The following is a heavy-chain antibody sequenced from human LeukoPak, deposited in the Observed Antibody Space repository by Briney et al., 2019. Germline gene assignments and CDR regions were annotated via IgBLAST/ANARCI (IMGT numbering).Heavy chain of an antibody. Sequence: GASVKVSCKASGYTFTSYAMNWVRQAPGQGLEWMGWINTNTGNPTYAQGFTGRFVFSSDTSVNTAYLQISSLKAEDTAIYYCARDWSGYGRFDYWGQGTLVTVSS. V-gene: IGHV7-4-1*02. J-gene: IGHJ4*02. D-gene: IGHD6-25*01. CDR1: GYTFTSYA. CDR3: ARDWSGYGRFDY. CDR2: INTNTGNP.